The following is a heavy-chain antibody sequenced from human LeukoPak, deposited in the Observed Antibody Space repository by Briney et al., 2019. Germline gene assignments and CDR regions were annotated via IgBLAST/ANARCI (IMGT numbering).Heavy chain of an antibody. CDR3: ARGDYDSSGLLDY. CDR2: IYHSGST. Sequence: SETLSLTCGVSGGSISNTNWWTWVRQPPGKGLEWIGEIYHSGSTNYNPSLKSRVTISVDKSKNQFSLKLSSVTAADTAVYYCARGDYDSSGLLDYWGQGTLVTVSS. D-gene: IGHD3-22*01. J-gene: IGHJ4*02. V-gene: IGHV4/OR15-8*01. CDR1: GGSISNTNW.